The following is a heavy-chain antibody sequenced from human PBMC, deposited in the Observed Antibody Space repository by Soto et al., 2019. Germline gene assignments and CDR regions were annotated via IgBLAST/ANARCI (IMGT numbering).Heavy chain of an antibody. J-gene: IGHJ4*02. D-gene: IGHD1-26*01. V-gene: IGHV1-18*04. CDR3: ARDIVGATTVYFDS. Sequence: QVQLEQSGAEVKSPGASVKVSCKASGYTFTTHGISWVRQAPGQGLEWMGWISTSNGHTNYVRKFHGRVSLTTDTSSNTAYMDLTSLRSDDTAVYYCARDIVGATTVYFDSWGQGTLVTVSS. CDR2: ISTSNGHT. CDR1: GYTFTTHG.